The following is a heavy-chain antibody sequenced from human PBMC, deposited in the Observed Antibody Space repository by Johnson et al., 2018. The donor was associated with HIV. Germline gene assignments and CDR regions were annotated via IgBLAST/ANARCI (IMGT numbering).Heavy chain of an antibody. J-gene: IGHJ3*02. Sequence: QVQLVESGGGVVQPGRSLRLSCAASGFIFNDYPMYWVRQPPGKGLEWVAVISFDGSNKYYADSVKGRFTISRDNSKNTLYLQMNSLRAEDTAVYYCARDYGQWLVPGAFDIWGQGTMVTVSS. D-gene: IGHD6-19*01. CDR3: ARDYGQWLVPGAFDI. V-gene: IGHV3-30*04. CDR2: ISFDGSNK. CDR1: GFIFNDYP.